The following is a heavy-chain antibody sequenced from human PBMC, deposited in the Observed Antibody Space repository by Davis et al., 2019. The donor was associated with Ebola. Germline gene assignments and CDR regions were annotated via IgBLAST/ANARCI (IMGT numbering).Heavy chain of an antibody. V-gene: IGHV5-51*01. CDR1: GYSFTSYW. Sequence: PGGSLRLSCKGSGYSFTSYWIGWVRQMPGKGLEWMGIIYPGDSDTRYSPSFQGQVTISADKSISTAYLQWSSLKASDTAMYYCARSTAAGREINWFDPWGQGTLVTVSS. CDR2: IYPGDSDT. CDR3: ARSTAAGREINWFDP. J-gene: IGHJ5*02. D-gene: IGHD6-13*01.